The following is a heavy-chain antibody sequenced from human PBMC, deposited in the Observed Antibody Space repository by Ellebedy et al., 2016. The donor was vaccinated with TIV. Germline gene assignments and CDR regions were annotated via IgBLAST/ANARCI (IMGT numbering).Heavy chain of an antibody. CDR1: GDTLTNYG. CDR2: ISGYHGNA. V-gene: IGHV1-18*01. Sequence: ASVKVSCXASGDTLTNYGISWVRQAPGQGLEWMGWISGYHGNAKYAQKFQGRVTMTKDTSTSTVYMELSSLGSEDTAVYFCASRSRSGLVAVGNDYYAMDVWGQGTTVTVSS. CDR3: ASRSRSGLVAVGNDYYAMDV. D-gene: IGHD6-19*01. J-gene: IGHJ6*02.